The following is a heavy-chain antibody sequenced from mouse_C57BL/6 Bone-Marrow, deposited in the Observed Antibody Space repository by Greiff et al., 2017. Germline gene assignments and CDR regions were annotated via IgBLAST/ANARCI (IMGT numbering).Heavy chain of an antibody. Sequence: QVQLQQSGAELARPGASVKLSCKASGYTFTSYGISWVKQRTGQGLEWIGESYPRSGNTYYNEKFKGKATLTADKSSSTAYMELRSLTSEDSAVYFCVWSAWFAYWGQGTLVTVSA. J-gene: IGHJ3*01. D-gene: IGHD1-1*02. CDR3: VWSAWFAY. CDR2: SYPRSGNT. CDR1: GYTFTSYG. V-gene: IGHV1-81*01.